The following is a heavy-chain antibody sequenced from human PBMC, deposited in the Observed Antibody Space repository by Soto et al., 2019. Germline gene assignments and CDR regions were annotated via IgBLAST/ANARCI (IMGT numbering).Heavy chain of an antibody. D-gene: IGHD5-12*01. V-gene: IGHV3-7*05. Sequence: EVHLVESGGDLVQPGGSLRLSCAASGFTFSRSWMSWVRQGPGKGLEWVAPIKYDGGETYYVDSVKGRVTISRDNSRASMYTQMNGLGAEDTAVYYGVAWCCGYDDLLVLWGQGTLVTFSS. CDR3: VAWCCGYDDLLVL. CDR1: GFTFSRSW. CDR2: IKYDGGET. J-gene: IGHJ4*02.